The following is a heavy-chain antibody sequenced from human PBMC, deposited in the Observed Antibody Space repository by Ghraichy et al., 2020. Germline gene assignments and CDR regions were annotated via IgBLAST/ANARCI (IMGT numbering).Heavy chain of an antibody. CDR1: GYTFTSYG. V-gene: IGHV1-18*01. CDR3: ATTRTRGSYYESQGEDY. J-gene: IGHJ4*02. CDR2: ISAYNGNT. D-gene: IGHD1-26*01. Sequence: ASVKVSCKASGYTFTSYGISWVRQAPGQGLEWMGWISAYNGNTNYAQKLQGRVTMTTDTSTSTAYMELRSLRSDDTAVYYCATTRTRGSYYESQGEDYWGQGTLVTVSS.